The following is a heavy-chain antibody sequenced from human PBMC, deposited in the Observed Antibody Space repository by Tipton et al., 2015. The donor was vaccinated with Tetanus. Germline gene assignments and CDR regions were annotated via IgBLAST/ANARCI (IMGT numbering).Heavy chain of an antibody. J-gene: IGHJ3*02. D-gene: IGHD3-3*01. CDR1: GGSITSSNW. V-gene: IGHV4-4*02. CDR2: VYHSGST. CDR3: AKLIYGLTAFDI. Sequence: SLRLSCAVSGGSITSSNWWGWLRQPPGKGLEWIGEVYHSGSTNYNPSLKSRFIVSIDKSRNQFSLSLRSATAADTAIYYCAKLIYGLTAFDIWGQGTMVTVSS.